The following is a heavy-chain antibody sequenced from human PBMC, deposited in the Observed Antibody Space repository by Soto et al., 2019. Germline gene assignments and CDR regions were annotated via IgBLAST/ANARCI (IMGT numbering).Heavy chain of an antibody. J-gene: IGHJ4*02. D-gene: IGHD5-12*01. Sequence: QVQLQESGPGLVKPSQTLSLTCTVSGGSISSGDYYWSWIRQPPGKGLEWIGYIYYSGSTYYNPSLKSRVTISVDTSKNQFSLKLSSVTAADTAVYYWARDRRDGYNYYYFDYWGQGTLVTVSS. V-gene: IGHV4-30-4*01. CDR3: ARDRRDGYNYYYFDY. CDR2: IYYSGST. CDR1: GGSISSGDYY.